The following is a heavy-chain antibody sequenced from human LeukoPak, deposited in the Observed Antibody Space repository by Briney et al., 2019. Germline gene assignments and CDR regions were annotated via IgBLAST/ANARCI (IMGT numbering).Heavy chain of an antibody. D-gene: IGHD6-25*01. CDR1: GDSISGYY. J-gene: IGHJ3*01. CDR3: ARGGGGIAATP. Sequence: PSETLSLTCTVFGDSISGYYWSWIRQPPGKGLEWIGYIHYSGSTNYNPSLKSRVTISIDTSKKHFSLRLTSVTAADTAVYYFARGGGGIAATPWGQGTMVTVSS. V-gene: IGHV4-59*01. CDR2: IHYSGST.